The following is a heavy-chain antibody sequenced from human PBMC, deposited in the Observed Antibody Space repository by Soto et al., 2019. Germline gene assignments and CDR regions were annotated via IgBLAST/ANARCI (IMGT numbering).Heavy chain of an antibody. CDR3: ARGGIVVVVAAKYYYYYGMDV. D-gene: IGHD2-15*01. CDR2: ISYDGSNK. J-gene: IGHJ6*02. CDR1: GFTFSSYA. Sequence: QVQLVESGGGGVQPGRSLRLSCAASGFTFSSYAMHWVRQAPGKGLEWVAVISYDGSNKYYADSVKGRFTISRDNSKNTLYLQMNSLRAEDTAVYYCARGGIVVVVAAKYYYYYGMDVWGQGTTVTVSS. V-gene: IGHV3-30-3*01.